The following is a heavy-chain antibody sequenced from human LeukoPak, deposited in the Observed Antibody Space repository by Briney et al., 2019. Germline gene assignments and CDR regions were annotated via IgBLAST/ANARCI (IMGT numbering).Heavy chain of an antibody. J-gene: IGHJ4*02. V-gene: IGHV1-2*02. D-gene: IGHD3-16*01. CDR3: ARDGGCFDY. CDR2: INPNSGGT. Sequence: ASVKVSCKASGYTFTGYYMHWVRQAPGQGLEWMGWINPNSGGTNYAQKFQGRVTMTRNTSISIAYMGLSRLRSDDTAVYFCARDGGCFDYWGQGTLVTVSS. CDR1: GYTFTGYY.